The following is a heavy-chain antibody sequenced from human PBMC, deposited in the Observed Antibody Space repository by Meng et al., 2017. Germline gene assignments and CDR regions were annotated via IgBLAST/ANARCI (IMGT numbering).Heavy chain of an antibody. D-gene: IGHD3-10*01. CDR3: ARDPYYYGSGSYYSGYYYYGMDV. CDR1: GGSISSSSYY. V-gene: IGHV4-39*07. Sequence: SETLSLTCTVSGGSISSSSYYWGWIRQPPGKGREWIGSIYYSGSTYYNPSLKSRVTISVDTSKNQFSLKLSSVTAADTAVYYCARDPYYYGSGSYYSGYYYYGMDVWGQGTTVTVSS. J-gene: IGHJ6*02. CDR2: IYYSGST.